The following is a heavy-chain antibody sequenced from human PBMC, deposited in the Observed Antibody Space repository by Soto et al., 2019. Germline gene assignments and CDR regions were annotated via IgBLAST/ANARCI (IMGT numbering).Heavy chain of an antibody. Sequence: QVQLQQWSAGLLKPSETLSITCGVSGGSLSGHYWSWIRQTPTKGLEWIGEINHSGSTNYNPSFKSRITTSVDSSKNQLSLSLSSATAADSGVYYCARAIIRVGRCFDLWGQGTPVTVSS. CDR3: ARAIIRVGRCFDL. CDR1: GGSLSGHY. CDR2: INHSGST. V-gene: IGHV4-34*02. D-gene: IGHD3-3*01. J-gene: IGHJ4*02.